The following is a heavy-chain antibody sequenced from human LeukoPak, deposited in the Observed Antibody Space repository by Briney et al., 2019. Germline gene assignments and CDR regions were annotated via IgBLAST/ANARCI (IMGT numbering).Heavy chain of an antibody. CDR2: IWYDGTNK. CDR3: ARRDGYDFDY. Sequence: PGRSLRLSCAASGFTFSSYGMHWVRQAPGKGLEWVAVIWYDGTNKYYADSVKGRLTISRDNSKNTLYLQMNSLSAEDTAVYYCARRDGYDFDYWGQGTLVTVSS. CDR1: GFTFSSYG. D-gene: IGHD5-24*01. J-gene: IGHJ4*02. V-gene: IGHV3-33*01.